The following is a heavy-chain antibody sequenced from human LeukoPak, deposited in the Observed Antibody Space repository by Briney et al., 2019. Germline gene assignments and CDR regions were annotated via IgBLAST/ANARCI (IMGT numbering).Heavy chain of an antibody. CDR2: IKEDGGER. J-gene: IGHJ5*02. CDR3: ARDMGTTNWFDP. V-gene: IGHV3-7*01. Sequence: GGSLRLSCEGSAFIFSGHWMNWVRQTPGKGLEWVASIKEDGGERQYVDSVKGRFTISRDNAKNSLYLQMNSLRAEDTAVYYCARDMGTTNWFDPWGQGTLVTVSS. D-gene: IGHD1-26*01. CDR1: AFIFSGHW.